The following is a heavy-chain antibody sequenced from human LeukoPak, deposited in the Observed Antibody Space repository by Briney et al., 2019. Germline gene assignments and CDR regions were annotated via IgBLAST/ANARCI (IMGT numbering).Heavy chain of an antibody. D-gene: IGHD5-18*01. V-gene: IGHV5-51*01. J-gene: IGHJ3*02. CDR3: ATNVDTVMVSAFEI. CDR1: GYIFTSYW. Sequence: GESPNLSWQCSGYIFTSYWIGWGLQLPGKGLGWVGDIYPGGSDTSDSPSFQGQVTISGDKSISTAYLQWSSLKASDTAMYYWATNVDTVMVSAFEIWGQGTMVTVSS. CDR2: IYPGGSDT.